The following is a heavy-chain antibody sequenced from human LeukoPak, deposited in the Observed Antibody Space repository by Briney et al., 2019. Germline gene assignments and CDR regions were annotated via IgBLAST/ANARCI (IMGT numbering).Heavy chain of an antibody. CDR3: ASGRPLGFDY. V-gene: IGHV4-59*01. CDR2: IYYSGTT. CDR1: GDSISSYY. Sequence: PSETLSLTCTVSGDSISSYYWTWIRQPPGKGLEWIGYIYYSGTTNYNPSLKSRATISVDTSKNQFSLKLSSVTAADTAVYYCASGRPLGFDYWGQGTLVTVSS. J-gene: IGHJ4*02. D-gene: IGHD1-26*01.